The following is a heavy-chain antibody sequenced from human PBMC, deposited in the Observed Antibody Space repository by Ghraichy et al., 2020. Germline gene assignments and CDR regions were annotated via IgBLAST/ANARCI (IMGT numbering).Heavy chain of an antibody. CDR1: GFTFSSFG. V-gene: IGHV3-48*02. Sequence: GGSLRLSCAASGFTFSSFGMHWVRQAPGKGLDWVSYISSSTNTIYYADSVKGRFTISRDNDKNSLYLQMNSLRDDDTAVYFCARGSVEAPTFDDFLRVWGQGTLVTVSS. CDR3: ARGSVEAPTFDDFLRV. J-gene: IGHJ1*01. D-gene: IGHD2-15*01. CDR2: ISSSTNTI.